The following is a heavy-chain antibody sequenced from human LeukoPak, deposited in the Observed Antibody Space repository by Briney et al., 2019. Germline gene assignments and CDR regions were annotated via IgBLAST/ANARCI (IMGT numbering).Heavy chain of an antibody. D-gene: IGHD1-14*01. CDR2: AHTSGST. V-gene: IGHV4-61*02. CDR3: ARDTLTAPFYYSYMDV. J-gene: IGHJ6*03. CDR1: GGSMTSGTFS. Sequence: SQTLSLTCIVSGGSMTSGTFSWSWIRQPAGKGLQWIGRAHTSGSTNYNPSLQSRVTISVDTSKNLFSLELSSVTAADTAVYYCARDTLTAPFYYSYMDVWGKGTTVTVSS.